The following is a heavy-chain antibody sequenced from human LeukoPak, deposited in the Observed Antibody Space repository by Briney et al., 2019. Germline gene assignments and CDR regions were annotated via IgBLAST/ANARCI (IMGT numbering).Heavy chain of an antibody. CDR3: ATRGTSATKYFAD. CDR2: ITAGGSNT. D-gene: IGHD1-1*01. J-gene: IGHJ4*02. CDR1: GFTFSSFV. Sequence: GGSLRLSCGASGFTFSSFVMSWVRQTPGKGLEWVATITAGGSNTYYADSVKGRFTISRDNPKNTLHLQMNSLRAEDTAAYYCATRGTSATKYFADWGQGTLVSVSS. V-gene: IGHV3-23*01.